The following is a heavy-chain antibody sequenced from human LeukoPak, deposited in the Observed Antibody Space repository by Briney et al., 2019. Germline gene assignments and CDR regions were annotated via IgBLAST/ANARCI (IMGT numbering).Heavy chain of an antibody. D-gene: IGHD3-3*01. CDR3: ARDVRFLEWLLPVGEAFDI. V-gene: IGHV4-59*01. J-gene: IGHJ3*02. CDR2: IYYSGST. Sequence: SETLSVTCTVSGGSISSYYWSWIRQPPGKGLEWIGYIYYSGSTNYNPSLKSRVTISVDTSKNQFSLKLSSVTAADTAVYYCARDVRFLEWLLPVGEAFDIWGQGTMVTVSS. CDR1: GGSISSYY.